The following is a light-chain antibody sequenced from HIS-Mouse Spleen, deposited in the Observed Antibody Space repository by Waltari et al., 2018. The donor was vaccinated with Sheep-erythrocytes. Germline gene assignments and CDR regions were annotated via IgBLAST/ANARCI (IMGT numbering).Light chain of an antibody. CDR3: LQDYNDPYT. CDR2: AAS. CDR1: QGIRND. Sequence: AIQMTQSPSSLSASVGDRVTITCRASQGIRNDLGWYQQKPGKAPKLLIYAASSLQSGVPSRFSGSGSSTDFTLTISSLQPADFATYYCLQDYNDPYTFGQGTKLEIK. J-gene: IGKJ2*01. V-gene: IGKV1-6*01.